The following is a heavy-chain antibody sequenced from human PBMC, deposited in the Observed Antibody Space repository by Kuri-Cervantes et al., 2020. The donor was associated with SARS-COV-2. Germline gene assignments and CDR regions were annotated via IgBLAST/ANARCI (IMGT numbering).Heavy chain of an antibody. CDR2: ISYDGSNK. V-gene: IGHV3-30*03. CDR3: ARDSLAEWLGDAFDI. J-gene: IGHJ3*02. CDR1: GFTFSSYG. D-gene: IGHD3-3*01. Sequence: LSLTCAASGFTFSSYGMHWVRQAPGKGLEWVAVISYDGSNKYYADSVKGRFTISRDNSKNTLYLQMNSLRAEDTAVYYCARDSLAEWLGDAFDIWGQGTMVTVSS.